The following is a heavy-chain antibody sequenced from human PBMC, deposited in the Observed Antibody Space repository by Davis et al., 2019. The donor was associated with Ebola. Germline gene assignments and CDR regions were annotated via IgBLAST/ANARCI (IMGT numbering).Heavy chain of an antibody. CDR3: ARERRISIAARRDYYYGMDV. D-gene: IGHD6-6*01. Sequence: AASVKVSCKASGYTFTSYGISWVRQAPGQGLEWMGWISAYNGNTNYAQKLQGRVTMTTDTSTSTAYMELRSLRSEDTAVYYCARERRISIAARRDYYYGMDVWGQGTTVTVSS. J-gene: IGHJ6*02. CDR1: GYTFTSYG. V-gene: IGHV1-18*01. CDR2: ISAYNGNT.